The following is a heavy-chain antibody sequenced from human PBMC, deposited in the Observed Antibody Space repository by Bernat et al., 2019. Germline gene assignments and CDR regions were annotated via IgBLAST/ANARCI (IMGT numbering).Heavy chain of an antibody. D-gene: IGHD5-18*01. Sequence: VQLVESGGGLVQPGGSLRLSCAASGLTFSSYWMHWVRQAPGKGLVWVSRFNSDGSSTSYADSVKGRFTISRDNAKNTLYLQMNSLRAEDTAVYYCARSGGTAMVGPTDYWGQGTLVTVSS. V-gene: IGHV3-74*02. CDR1: GLTFSSYW. J-gene: IGHJ4*02. CDR2: FNSDGSST. CDR3: ARSGGTAMVGPTDY.